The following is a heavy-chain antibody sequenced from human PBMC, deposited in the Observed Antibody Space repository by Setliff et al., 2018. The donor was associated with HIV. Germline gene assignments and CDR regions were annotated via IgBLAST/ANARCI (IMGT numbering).Heavy chain of an antibody. CDR2: FYTNGNT. Sequence: PSETLSLTCSVSGGSISDSHWSWIRQPAGKGLEWLGRFYTNGNTYYNPSLRSRVTVSVDTSKNRFTLEMTYMTAADTAIYYCANDRYTGSYYPDFWGRGIPVTVSS. D-gene: IGHD1-26*01. CDR1: GGSISDSH. V-gene: IGHV4-4*07. J-gene: IGHJ4*01. CDR3: ANDRYTGSYYPDF.